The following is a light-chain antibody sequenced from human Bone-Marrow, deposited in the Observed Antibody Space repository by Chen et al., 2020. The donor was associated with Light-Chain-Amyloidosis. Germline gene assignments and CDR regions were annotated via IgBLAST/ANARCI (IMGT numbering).Light chain of an antibody. CDR2: DDD. J-gene: IGLJ3*02. V-gene: IGLV6-57*01. CDR1: SGSIATNY. Sequence: NFMLTQPHSVSESPGKTVIISCTRSSGSIATNYVQWYQQRPGSSPTTVIYDDDHRPSGVPDRFAGSSDRSYNSASLTISGLQTEDEADYYCQSYQGSSQGVFGGGTKLTVL. CDR3: QSYQGSSQGV.